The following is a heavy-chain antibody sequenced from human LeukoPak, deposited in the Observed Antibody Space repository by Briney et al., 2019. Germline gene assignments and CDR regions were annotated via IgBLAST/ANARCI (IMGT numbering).Heavy chain of an antibody. Sequence: SETLSLTCTVSGGSISSSSYYWGWIRQPPGKGLEYIGTTYYSGGTYYNPSLKSRVTISVDTSKNQFSLKLSSVTAADTAVYYCARRLRTGGSFDYWGQGTLVTVSS. D-gene: IGHD3-16*01. CDR2: TYYSGGT. CDR3: ARRLRTGGSFDY. V-gene: IGHV4-39*01. CDR1: GGSISSSSYY. J-gene: IGHJ4*02.